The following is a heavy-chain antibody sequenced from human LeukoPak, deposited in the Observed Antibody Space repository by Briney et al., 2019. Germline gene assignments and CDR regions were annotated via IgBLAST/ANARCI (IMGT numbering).Heavy chain of an antibody. J-gene: IGHJ3*02. CDR2: ISGSGGST. CDR3: AKHERGSGWYADAFDI. Sequence: PGGSLRLSCAASGFTFSSYAMSWVRQAPRKGLEWVSAISGSGGSTYYADSVKGRFTISRDNSKNTLYLQMNSLRAEDTAVYYCAKHERGSGWYADAFDIWGQGTMVTVSS. D-gene: IGHD6-19*01. CDR1: GFTFSSYA. V-gene: IGHV3-23*01.